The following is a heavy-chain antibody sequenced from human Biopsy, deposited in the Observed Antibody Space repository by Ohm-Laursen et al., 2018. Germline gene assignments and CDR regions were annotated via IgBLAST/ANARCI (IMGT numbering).Heavy chain of an antibody. J-gene: IGHJ6*02. CDR2: IYYSGST. CDR3: VRVAGGYADYYGMDV. CDR1: GGSISSDY. V-gene: IGHV4-59*08. Sequence: GTLSLTCTVSGGSISSDYWSWIRQTPGKGLEWIGYIYYSGSTNYNPSLKSRVTISVDTSKNQFSLRLNSATAADTAVYYCVRVAGGYADYYGMDVWGQGTTVIVSS. D-gene: IGHD5-12*01.